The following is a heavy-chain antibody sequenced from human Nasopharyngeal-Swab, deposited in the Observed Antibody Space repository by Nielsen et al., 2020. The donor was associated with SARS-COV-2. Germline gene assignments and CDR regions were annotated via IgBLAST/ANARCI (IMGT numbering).Heavy chain of an antibody. V-gene: IGHV1-18*01. CDR2: ISAYNGNT. D-gene: IGHD3-10*01. CDR3: ARGLVPSYYGSGSYEPFDY. J-gene: IGHJ4*02. Sequence: CVRQAPGQGLEWMGWISAYNGNTNYAQKLQGRGSMTTDTSTSTAYMELRSLRSDDTAVYYCARGLVPSYYGSGSYEPFDYWGQGTLVTVSS.